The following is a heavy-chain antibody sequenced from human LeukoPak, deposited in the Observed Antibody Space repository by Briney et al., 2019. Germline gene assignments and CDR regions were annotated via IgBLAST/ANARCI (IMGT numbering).Heavy chain of an antibody. CDR1: GGSISSSSYY. CDR3: ATRTRAVAQVGY. J-gene: IGHJ4*02. Sequence: PSETLSLTCTVSGGSISSSSYYWGWIRQPPGKGLEWIGSIYYSGSTYYNPSLKSRVTISEDTSKNQFSLKLSSVTAADTAVYYCATRTRAVAQVGYWGQGTLVTVSS. V-gene: IGHV4-39*07. CDR2: IYYSGST. D-gene: IGHD6-19*01.